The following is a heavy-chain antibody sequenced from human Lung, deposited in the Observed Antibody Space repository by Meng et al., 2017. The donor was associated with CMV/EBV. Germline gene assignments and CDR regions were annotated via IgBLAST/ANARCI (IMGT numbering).Heavy chain of an antibody. CDR3: ARAGQQLVSYYYYYYGMDV. J-gene: IGHJ6*01. CDR2: INHSGST. Sequence: SXTLSLXCAVYGGSFSGYYWSWIRQPPGKGLEWIGEINHSGSTNYNPSLKSRVTISVDTSKNQFSLKLSSVTAADTAVYYCARAGQQLVSYYYYYYGMDVWXQG. CDR1: GGSFSGYY. D-gene: IGHD6-13*01. V-gene: IGHV4-34*01.